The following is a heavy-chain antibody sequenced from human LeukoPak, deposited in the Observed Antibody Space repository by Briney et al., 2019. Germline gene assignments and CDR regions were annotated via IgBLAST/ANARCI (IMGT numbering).Heavy chain of an antibody. CDR2: IIPIFGTA. V-gene: IGHV1-69*13. J-gene: IGHJ6*02. CDR3: ASVYNYGMDV. Sequence: ASVKVSCKASGGTFSSYAICWVRQAPGQGLEWMGGIIPIFGTANYAQKFQGRVTITADESTSTAYMELSSLRSEDTAVYYCASVYNYGMDVWGQGTTVIVSS. CDR1: GGTFSSYA.